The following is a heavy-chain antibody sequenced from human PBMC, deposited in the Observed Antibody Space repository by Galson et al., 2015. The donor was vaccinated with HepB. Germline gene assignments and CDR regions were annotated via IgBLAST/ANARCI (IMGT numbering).Heavy chain of an antibody. D-gene: IGHD3-22*01. CDR3: AKGNGYYLSFFDS. J-gene: IGHJ4*02. V-gene: IGHV3-23*01. CDR1: GFNFRNYA. Sequence: SLRLSCAASGFNFRNYAMDWVRQAPGKGLEWVSGLSYSGDITYYADSVKGRFTISRDNSKNTVYLQMNSLRAEDTAVYYCAKGNGYYLSFFDSCGQGTLVTVSS. CDR2: LSYSGDIT.